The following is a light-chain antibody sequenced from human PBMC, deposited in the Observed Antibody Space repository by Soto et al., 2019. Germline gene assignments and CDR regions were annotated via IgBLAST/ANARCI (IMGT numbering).Light chain of an antibody. CDR1: QSVSSN. Sequence: EVVMTQSPATLSVSPGERATLSCRASQSVSSNLAWYQQKPGQAPRLLIHGATTRATGIPARFSGSGSGTEFTLTINSLQSEDYAVYFCQQYNNWPYTFGQGTKVDIK. CDR2: GAT. V-gene: IGKV3-15*01. CDR3: QQYNNWPYT. J-gene: IGKJ2*01.